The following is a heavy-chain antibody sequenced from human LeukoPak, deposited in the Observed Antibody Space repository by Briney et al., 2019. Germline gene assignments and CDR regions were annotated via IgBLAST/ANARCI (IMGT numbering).Heavy chain of an antibody. D-gene: IGHD2-15*01. J-gene: IGHJ5*02. Sequence: SETLSLTCTVSGGSISSGGYYWSWIRQHPGKGLEWIGTIYYSGSTYYSPSLKRRVTISVDTSKNQFSLKLRSVTAADTAVYYCARHRGYCSGSRCYFSWFDPWGQGTLVTVSS. CDR3: ARHRGYCSGSRCYFSWFDP. CDR2: IYYSGST. V-gene: IGHV4-39*01. CDR1: GGSISSGGYY.